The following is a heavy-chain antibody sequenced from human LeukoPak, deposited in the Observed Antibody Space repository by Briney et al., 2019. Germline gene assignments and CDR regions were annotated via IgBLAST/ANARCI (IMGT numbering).Heavy chain of an antibody. CDR1: GFTFSRYA. Sequence: GGSLRLSCAASGFTFSRYAMSWVHEAPGKGLEWVSAISGSGGGTYYADSVKGRFTISRDNSKNTLYLQMNSLRAEDTAVYYCAKAEGITMIVVVITPFDYWGQGTLATVSS. CDR3: AKAEGITMIVVVITPFDY. D-gene: IGHD3-22*01. V-gene: IGHV3-23*01. J-gene: IGHJ4*02. CDR2: ISGSGGGT.